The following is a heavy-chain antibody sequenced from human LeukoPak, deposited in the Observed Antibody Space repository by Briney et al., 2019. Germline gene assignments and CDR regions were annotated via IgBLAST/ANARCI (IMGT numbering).Heavy chain of an antibody. CDR2: IIPIFGTA. D-gene: IGHD1-26*01. CDR3: ASTTGERIVGATTDSYYYYMDV. J-gene: IGHJ6*03. Sequence: GASVKVSCKASGGTFSSYAISWVRQAPGQGLEWMGGIIPIFGTANYAQKFQGRVTITTDESTSTAYMELSSLRSEDTAVYYCASTTGERIVGATTDSYYYYMDVWGKGTTVTVSS. CDR1: GGTFSSYA. V-gene: IGHV1-69*05.